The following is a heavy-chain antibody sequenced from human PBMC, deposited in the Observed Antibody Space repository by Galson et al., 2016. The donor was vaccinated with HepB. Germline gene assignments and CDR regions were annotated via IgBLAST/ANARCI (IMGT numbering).Heavy chain of an antibody. J-gene: IGHJ4*02. CDR2: INGDGSTI. CDR1: GFTFSTYW. Sequence: SLRLSCAASGFTFSTYWMHWVRQVPGEGPVWLSQINGDGSTIYQADFVRGRFTISRDNAKNTVYPQMNSLRVEDTAVYYCARPPHISVADPFDKWGQGVLVTVSS. V-gene: IGHV3-74*01. CDR3: ARPPHISVADPFDK. D-gene: IGHD6-19*01.